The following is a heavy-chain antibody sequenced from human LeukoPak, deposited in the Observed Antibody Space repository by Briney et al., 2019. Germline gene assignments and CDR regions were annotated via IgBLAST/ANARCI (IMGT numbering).Heavy chain of an antibody. CDR1: GFTFSSYS. CDR3: AKRYCSGGSCYSGGLYYFDY. D-gene: IGHD2-15*01. CDR2: ISSSSSYI. J-gene: IGHJ4*02. Sequence: GGSLRLSCAASGFTFSSYSMNWVRQAPGKGLEWVSSISSSSSYIYYADSVKGRFTISRDNAKNTLYLQMNSLRAEDTAVYYCAKRYCSGGSCYSGGLYYFDYWGQGTLVTVSS. V-gene: IGHV3-21*04.